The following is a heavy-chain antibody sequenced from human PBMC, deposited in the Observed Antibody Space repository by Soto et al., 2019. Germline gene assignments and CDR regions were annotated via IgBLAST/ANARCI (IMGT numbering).Heavy chain of an antibody. CDR2: IFSNDEK. D-gene: IGHD2-21*02. CDR1: GFSLSNARMG. V-gene: IGHV2-26*01. CDR3: ARIPAYCGGDCYSYYFDY. Sequence: SGPTLVNTTETLTLTCTVSGFSLSNARMGVSWIRQPPGKALERLAHIFSNDEKSYSTSLKRRLTISKDTSKSQVVLTMTNMDPVDTATYYCARIPAYCGGDCYSYYFDYWGQGTLVTVSS. J-gene: IGHJ4*02.